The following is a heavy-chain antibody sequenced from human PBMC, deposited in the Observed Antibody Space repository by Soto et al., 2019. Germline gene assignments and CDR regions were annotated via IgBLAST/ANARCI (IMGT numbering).Heavy chain of an antibody. Sequence: EVQLVESGGGLVQPGGSLRLSCVASGFSFSSYSMNWVRQAPGKGLEWISFISGRGTTIYFADSVKGRFTVSRDNAKNSLSLQVSNLRDEDTAVYYCASDLSGRADVWGQGTTVTVSS. V-gene: IGHV3-48*02. CDR1: GFSFSSYS. CDR3: ASDLSGRADV. J-gene: IGHJ6*02. CDR2: ISGRGTTI. D-gene: IGHD3-10*01.